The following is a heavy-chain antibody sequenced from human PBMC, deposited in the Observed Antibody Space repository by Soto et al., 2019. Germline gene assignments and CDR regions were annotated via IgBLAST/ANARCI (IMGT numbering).Heavy chain of an antibody. CDR2: INPIHGIA. CDR1: GGTFSSHT. CDR3: ATSITVTTPGRGYLFYYYMDV. J-gene: IGHJ6*03. V-gene: IGHV1-69*02. D-gene: IGHD1-7*01. Sequence: SVKVSCKASGGTFSSHTISWVRQAPGQGLEWMGRINPIHGIANYAQKFQGRVTITADTSTGTAYMELSSLRSEDTAVYYCATSITVTTPGRGYLFYYYMDVWGKGTTVTVSS.